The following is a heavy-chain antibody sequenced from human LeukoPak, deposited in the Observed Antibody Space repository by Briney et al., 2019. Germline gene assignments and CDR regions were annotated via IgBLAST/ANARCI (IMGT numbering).Heavy chain of an antibody. J-gene: IGHJ6*02. CDR1: GYTFTSYA. CDR3: ATEDGSSWISYYYGMDV. D-gene: IGHD6-13*01. CDR2: INTNTGDP. V-gene: IGHV7-4-1*01. Sequence: ASVKVSCKASGYTFTSYAMNWVRQAPGQGLEWMGWINTNTGDPTYAQGFTGRFVFSLDTSVSTAYLQIGSLKAEDTAVYYCATEDGSSWISYYYGMDVWGQGTAVTVSS.